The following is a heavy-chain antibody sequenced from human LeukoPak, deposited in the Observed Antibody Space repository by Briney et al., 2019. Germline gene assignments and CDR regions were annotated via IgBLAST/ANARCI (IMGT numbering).Heavy chain of an antibody. CDR1: GYTFTSYD. J-gene: IGHJ4*02. Sequence: ASVKVSCKASGYTFTSYDINWVRQATGQGLEWTGWMNPNSGNTGYAQKFQGRVTMTRNTSISTAYMELSSLRSEDTAVYYCARGRRYSGYGAHTALFYWGQGTLVTVSS. D-gene: IGHD5-12*01. CDR3: ARGRRYSGYGAHTALFY. V-gene: IGHV1-8*01. CDR2: MNPNSGNT.